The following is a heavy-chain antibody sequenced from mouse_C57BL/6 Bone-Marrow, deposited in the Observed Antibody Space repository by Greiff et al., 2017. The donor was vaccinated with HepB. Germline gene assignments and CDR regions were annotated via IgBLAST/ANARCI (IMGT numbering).Heavy chain of an antibody. V-gene: IGHV7-1*01. CDR3: AREAYYSNYFAY. J-gene: IGHJ3*01. CDR1: GFTFSDFY. Sequence: EVMLVESGGGLVQSGRSLRLSCATSGFTFSDFYMEWVRQAPGKGLEWIAASRNKANDYTTEYSASVKGRFIVSRDTSQSILYLQMNALRAEDTAIYYCAREAYYSNYFAYWGQGTLVTVSA. D-gene: IGHD2-5*01. CDR2: SRNKANDYTT.